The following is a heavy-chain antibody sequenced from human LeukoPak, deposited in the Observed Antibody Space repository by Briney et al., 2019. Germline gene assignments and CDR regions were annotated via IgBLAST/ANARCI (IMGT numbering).Heavy chain of an antibody. J-gene: IGHJ4*02. V-gene: IGHV3-23*01. D-gene: IGHD2-15*01. CDR3: AKGSGDSCFSPLDS. Sequence: PGGSLRLSCAASGFTFSNYALIWVRQAPGKGPQWVSLICGRGGNTYYADSVKGRFTISRDNSKNTLSLQMNSLRAEDTAVYYCAKGSGDSCFSPLDSWGQGTLVTVSS. CDR2: ICGRGGNT. CDR1: GFTFSNYA.